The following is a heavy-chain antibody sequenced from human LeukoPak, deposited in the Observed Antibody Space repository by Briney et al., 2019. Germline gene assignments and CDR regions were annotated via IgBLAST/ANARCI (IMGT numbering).Heavy chain of an antibody. Sequence: ASVKVSCKASGYTFTRYDINLVRQATGQGLEWMGWMNPNSGNTGYAQKCQGRVTMTRNTSISTAYMELSSLRSEDTAVYYCARGVSYGDYSPGYWGQGTLVTVSS. CDR2: MNPNSGNT. J-gene: IGHJ4*02. CDR1: GYTFTRYD. D-gene: IGHD4-17*01. CDR3: ARGVSYGDYSPGY. V-gene: IGHV1-8*01.